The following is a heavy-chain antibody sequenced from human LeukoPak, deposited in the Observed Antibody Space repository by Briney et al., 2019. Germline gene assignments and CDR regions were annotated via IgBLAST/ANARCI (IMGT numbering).Heavy chain of an antibody. CDR3: SRGSSLTGNRVPSDH. V-gene: IGHV1-2*02. CDR1: GYTFTGYY. D-gene: IGHD3-9*01. J-gene: IGHJ4*02. CDR2: ISPNNGDT. Sequence: GASVKVSCKASGYTFTGYYIHWVRQAPGQGLEWMGWISPNNGDTNYAQNFRGRVTMTRDTSITTAYMEMSTLRSDDTAMYYCSRGSSLTGNRVPSDHWGQGTLVSVSS.